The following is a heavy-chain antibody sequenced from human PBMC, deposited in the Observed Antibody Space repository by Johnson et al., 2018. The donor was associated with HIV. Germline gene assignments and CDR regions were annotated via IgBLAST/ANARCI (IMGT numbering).Heavy chain of an antibody. V-gene: IGHV3-66*04. CDR3: ARRPNHDILTGKGGAFDI. J-gene: IGHJ3*02. CDR1: GFTVSSNY. CDR2: IGSAGDT. Sequence: EVQLVESGGGLVQPGGSLRLSCAASGFTVSSNYMSWVRQAPGKGLEWVSVIGSAGDTYYPGSVKGRFTISRENAKNSLYLQMNSLRAEDTALYYCARRPNHDILTGKGGAFDIWGQGTMVTVSS. D-gene: IGHD3-9*01.